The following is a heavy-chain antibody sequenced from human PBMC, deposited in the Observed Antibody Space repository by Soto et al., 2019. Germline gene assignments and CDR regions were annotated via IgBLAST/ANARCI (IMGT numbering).Heavy chain of an antibody. J-gene: IGHJ4*02. D-gene: IGHD5-18*01. CDR3: ARGRRLSGYSYGYFDY. Sequence: SETLSLTCTVSGGSISSGDYYWSWIRQSPGKGLEWIGYIYYSGSTYYNPSLKSQVTISVDTSKNQFSLKLSSVTAADTAVYYCARGRRLSGYSYGYFDYWGQGTLVTVSS. CDR1: GGSISSGDYY. CDR2: IYYSGST. V-gene: IGHV4-30-4*01.